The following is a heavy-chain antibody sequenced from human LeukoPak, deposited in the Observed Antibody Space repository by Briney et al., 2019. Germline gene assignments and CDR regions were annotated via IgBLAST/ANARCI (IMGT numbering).Heavy chain of an antibody. V-gene: IGHV3-7*03. CDR1: GFTFSSYW. Sequence: GGSLRLSCAASGFTFSSYWMSWVRQAPGKGLEWVANINQDGSEKYYVDSVKGRFTISRDNSKNTLYLQMNSLRAEDTAVYYCARDESSSWYFDYWGQGTLVTVSS. J-gene: IGHJ4*02. D-gene: IGHD6-13*01. CDR2: INQDGSEK. CDR3: ARDESSSWYFDY.